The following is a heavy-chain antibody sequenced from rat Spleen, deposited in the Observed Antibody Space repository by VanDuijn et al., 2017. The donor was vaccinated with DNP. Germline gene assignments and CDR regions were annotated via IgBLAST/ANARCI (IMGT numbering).Heavy chain of an antibody. D-gene: IGHD1-1*01. V-gene: IGHV3-1*01. CDR1: GSSFISYY. CDR3: ARYMISTVVFDY. CDR2: INYSGTP. J-gene: IGHJ2*01. Sequence: EVQLQESGPGLVKPSQSLSLTCSVTGSSFISYYWGWIRKFPENKMEWIGHINYSGTPNYNPSLKSRISISRDTSKNQFFLQLNSVTTEDTATYYCARYMISTVVFDYWGQGVMVTVSS.